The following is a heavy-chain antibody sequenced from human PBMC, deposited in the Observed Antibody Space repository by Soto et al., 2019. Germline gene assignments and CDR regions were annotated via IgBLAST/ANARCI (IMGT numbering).Heavy chain of an antibody. D-gene: IGHD3-16*01. Sequence: EVQLVESGGAVVQPGGSLRLSCAASGFTFDDYPMHWVRQAPGKGLEWVSLISWDGDSTSLADSVKGRFTVSRDNNKNSLYLLMNSLRDEDTALYFCSKDKRAKLLDVWGESFDVWGQGTMVTVSS. J-gene: IGHJ3*01. CDR1: GFTFDDYP. CDR3: SKDKRAKLLDVWGESFDV. CDR2: ISWDGDST. V-gene: IGHV3-43*01.